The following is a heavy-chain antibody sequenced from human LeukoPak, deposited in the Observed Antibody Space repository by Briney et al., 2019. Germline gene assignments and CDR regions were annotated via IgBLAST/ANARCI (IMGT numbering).Heavy chain of an antibody. J-gene: IGHJ4*02. CDR2: IYYSGST. CDR1: GGSISSYY. D-gene: IGHD6-19*01. V-gene: IGHV4-59*01. Sequence: PSETLSLTCTVPGGSISSYYWSWIRQPPGQGLEWIGYIYYSGSTNYNPSLKSRVTISVDTSKNQFSLKLSSVTAADTAVYYCARQEWSSGWYPSYYFDYWGQGTLVTVSS. CDR3: ARQEWSSGWYPSYYFDY.